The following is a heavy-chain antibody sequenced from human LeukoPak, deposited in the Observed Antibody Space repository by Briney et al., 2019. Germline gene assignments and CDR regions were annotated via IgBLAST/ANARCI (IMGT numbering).Heavy chain of an antibody. J-gene: IGHJ4*02. Sequence: AGSLSLSCAASGFTFSSNSMNWVRHPPRRGRVWVSSIISSSRYINYTDSVKGRVTISRDNAKNSLYLQMISLRAEDTAVYYCERDVFVTVAIKFDYWGQGTLVTVSS. D-gene: IGHD2-21*01. CDR1: GFTFSSNS. CDR3: ERDVFVTVAIKFDY. CDR2: IISSSRYI. V-gene: IGHV3-21*01.